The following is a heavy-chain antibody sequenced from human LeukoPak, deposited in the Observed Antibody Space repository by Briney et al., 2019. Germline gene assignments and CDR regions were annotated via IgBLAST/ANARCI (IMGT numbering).Heavy chain of an antibody. CDR1: GFTFSSYA. CDR3: ARVAMSDSSGYCDY. Sequence: QPGGSLRLSCAASGFTFSSYAMHWVRQAPGKGLEWVPVIWYDGSNKNYADSVKGRFTISRDNSKNTLYLQMNSLRAEDTAVYYCARVAMSDSSGYCDYWGQGTKVTVSS. D-gene: IGHD3-22*01. CDR2: IWYDGSNK. J-gene: IGHJ4*02. V-gene: IGHV3-33*08.